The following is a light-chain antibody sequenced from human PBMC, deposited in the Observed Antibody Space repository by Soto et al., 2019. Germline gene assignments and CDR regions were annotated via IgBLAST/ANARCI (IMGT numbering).Light chain of an antibody. V-gene: IGKV3-15*01. Sequence: IMMTQSPATLSVSLGERATLSCRAGQTIYSNVAWYQQRPGQAPRLLIYRASTRATGVPARFSGSGSGTEFTLTISSLQSEDFAVYYCQQFGSSPWTFGQGTKVAIK. CDR3: QQFGSSPWT. J-gene: IGKJ1*01. CDR1: QTIYSN. CDR2: RAS.